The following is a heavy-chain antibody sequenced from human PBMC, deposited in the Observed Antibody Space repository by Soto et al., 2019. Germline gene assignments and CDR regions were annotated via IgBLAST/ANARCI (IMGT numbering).Heavy chain of an antibody. V-gene: IGHV4-34*01. D-gene: IGHD5-18*01. Sequence: PSETLSLTCAVYGGSFSGYYWSWIRQPPGKGLEWIGEINHSGSTNYNPSLKSRVTISVDTSKNQFSLKLSSVTAADTAVYYCARGAYSYGYRLDRYYYGMDVWGQGTTVTV. J-gene: IGHJ6*02. CDR3: ARGAYSYGYRLDRYYYGMDV. CDR2: INHSGST. CDR1: GGSFSGYY.